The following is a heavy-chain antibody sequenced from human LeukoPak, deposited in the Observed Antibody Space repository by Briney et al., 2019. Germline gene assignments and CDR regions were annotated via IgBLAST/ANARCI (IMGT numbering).Heavy chain of an antibody. CDR2: MNPNTGGT. J-gene: IGHJ5*01. D-gene: IGHD3-22*01. V-gene: IGHV1-2*02. Sequence: ASVKVSCKTSGYNFIDYYINWVRQAPGQGLEWMAWMNPNTGGTKFAQRFQGRVTMTRDTSISTAYMELSRLTSDETAVYYCARGVSSSWFSSWFDSWGQGTLVSVSS. CDR3: ARGVSSSWFSSWFDS. CDR1: GYNFIDYY.